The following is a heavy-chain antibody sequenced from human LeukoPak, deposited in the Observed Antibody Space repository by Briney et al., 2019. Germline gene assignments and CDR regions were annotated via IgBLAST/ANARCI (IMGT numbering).Heavy chain of an antibody. CDR2: IWSDENNK. CDR3: AKDGHTSGYYYFDY. CDR1: GFTFRTYG. J-gene: IGHJ4*02. V-gene: IGHV3-33*06. D-gene: IGHD3-9*01. Sequence: PGRSLRLSCAASGFTFRTYGIHWVRQAPGKGLEWVAVIWSDENNKQYADSVKGRFTIARDNSKNTVFLQMNSLRDEDTAVYYCAKDGHTSGYYYFDYWGQGTLATVSS.